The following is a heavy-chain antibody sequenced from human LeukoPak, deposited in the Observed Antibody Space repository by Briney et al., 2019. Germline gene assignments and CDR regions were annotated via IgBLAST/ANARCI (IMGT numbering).Heavy chain of an antibody. J-gene: IGHJ5*02. D-gene: IGHD2-15*01. V-gene: IGHV4-34*01. CDR1: GGSFSGYY. CDR3: ARDHIVVDP. Sequence: PSETLSLTCAVYGGSFSGYYWSWIRQPPGKGLEWVGEINHSGSTNYNPSLKSRVTISVDTSKNQFSLKLSSVTAADTAVYYCARDHIVVDPWGQGTLVTVSS. CDR2: INHSGST.